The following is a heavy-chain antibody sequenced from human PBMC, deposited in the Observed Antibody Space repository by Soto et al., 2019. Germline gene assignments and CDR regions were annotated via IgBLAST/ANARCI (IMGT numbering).Heavy chain of an antibody. CDR1: GFTFSSYA. CDR3: ALEGAILTGYYESSYYMDV. D-gene: IGHD3-9*01. V-gene: IGHV3-23*01. Sequence: GGSLRLSCAASGFTFSSYAMSWVRQAPGKGLEWVSAISGSGGSTYYADSVKGRFTISRDNSKNTLYLQMNSLRAEDTAVYDCALEGAILTGYYESSYYMDVWGKGTTVTVSS. J-gene: IGHJ6*03. CDR2: ISGSGGST.